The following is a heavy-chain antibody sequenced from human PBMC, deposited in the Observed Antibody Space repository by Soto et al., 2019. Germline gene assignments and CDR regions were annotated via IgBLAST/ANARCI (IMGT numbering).Heavy chain of an antibody. CDR2: INHSGST. J-gene: IGHJ5*02. CDR1: GASLSDNY. Sequence: SETLSLTCVVYGASLSDNYCNWLRQPPGKGLEWIGEINHSGSTNYNPSLRSRVTISIDTSKNQLSLNLRSVSAADTAVYYCARGRGEFDARGKGTPVTVSS. D-gene: IGHD2-21*01. CDR3: ARGRGEFDA. V-gene: IGHV4-34*01.